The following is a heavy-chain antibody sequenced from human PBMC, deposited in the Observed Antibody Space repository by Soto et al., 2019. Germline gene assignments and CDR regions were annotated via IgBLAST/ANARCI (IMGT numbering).Heavy chain of an antibody. CDR3: ARGRLQQHRNYYYYGMDV. V-gene: IGHV1-2*04. J-gene: IGHJ6*02. CDR1: GYTFTGYY. Sequence: QVLLVQSGAEVKKPGASVKVSCKASGYTFTGYYMHWVRQAPGQGLEWMGWINPNSGGTNYAQKFQGWVTMTRDTSISTAYMELSRLRSDDTAVYYCARGRLQQHRNYYYYGMDVWGQGTTVTVSS. D-gene: IGHD4-4*01. CDR2: INPNSGGT.